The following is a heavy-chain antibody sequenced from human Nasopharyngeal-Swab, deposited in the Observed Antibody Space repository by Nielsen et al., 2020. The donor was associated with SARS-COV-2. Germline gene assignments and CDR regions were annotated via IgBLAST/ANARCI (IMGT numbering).Heavy chain of an antibody. CDR2: ISYDGSNK. CDR1: GFTFSSYG. CDR3: AEGWGGSYVDAFDI. V-gene: IGHV3-30*18. Sequence: GESLKISCAASGFTFSSYGMHWVRQAPGKGLEWVAVISYDGSNKYYADSVKGRFTISRDNSKNTLYLQMNGLRAEDTAVYYCAEGWGGSYVDAFDIWGQGTMVTVSS. J-gene: IGHJ3*02. D-gene: IGHD1-26*01.